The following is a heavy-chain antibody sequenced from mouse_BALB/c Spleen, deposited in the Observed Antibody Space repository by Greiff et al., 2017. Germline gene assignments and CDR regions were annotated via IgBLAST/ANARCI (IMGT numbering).Heavy chain of an antibody. J-gene: IGHJ2*01. CDR2: INSNGGST. CDR3: ARDHDYDGFDY. Sequence: EVQRVESGGGLVQPGGSLKLSCAASGFTFSSYGMSWVRQTPDKRLELVATINSNGGSTYYPDSVKGRFTISRDNAKNTLYLQMSSLKSEDTAMYYCARDHDYDGFDYWGQGTTLTVSS. D-gene: IGHD2-4*01. V-gene: IGHV5-6-3*01. CDR1: GFTFSSYG.